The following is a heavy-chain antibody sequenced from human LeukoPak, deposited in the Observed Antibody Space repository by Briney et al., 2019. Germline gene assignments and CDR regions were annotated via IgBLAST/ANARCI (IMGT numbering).Heavy chain of an antibody. CDR2: ISGSGGST. CDR1: GFTFSSYA. CDR3: AKDPIVGAFLLDDAFDI. V-gene: IGHV3-23*01. D-gene: IGHD1-26*01. Sequence: GGSLRLSCAASGFTFSSYAMSWVRQAPGKGLEWVSAISGSGGSTYYADSVKGRFTISRDNSKNTLYLQMNSLRAEDTAVYYCAKDPIVGAFLLDDAFDIWGQGTMVTVSS. J-gene: IGHJ3*02.